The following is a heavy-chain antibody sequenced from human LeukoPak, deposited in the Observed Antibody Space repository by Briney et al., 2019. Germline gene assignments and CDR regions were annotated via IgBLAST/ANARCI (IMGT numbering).Heavy chain of an antibody. CDR2: IDYTGSP. D-gene: IGHD5-12*01. Sequence: SETLSLTCTVSGGSISSNTWNWIRQAPGKGLEWIGDIDYTGSPNYNPSLNSRVTISLDTSKNQFSLKLSSVTAADTAVYYCARNTGYHYMDYWGQGTLVTVSS. V-gene: IGHV4-59*01. J-gene: IGHJ4*02. CDR1: GGSISSNT. CDR3: ARNTGYHYMDY.